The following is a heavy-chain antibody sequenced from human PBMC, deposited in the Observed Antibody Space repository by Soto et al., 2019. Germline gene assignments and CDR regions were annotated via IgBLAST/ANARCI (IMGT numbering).Heavy chain of an antibody. CDR3: ARGTHYYDSIGYSHFFDY. V-gene: IGHV3-21*01. CDR2: ISSNGNYI. D-gene: IGHD3-22*01. Sequence: GGSLRPSCRASGFTFSDFAMSWVRQAPGKGLEWVSSISSNGNYIYYADSMKGRFTISRDNAEKSMYLQMNSLRGEDTAVYYCARGTHYYDSIGYSHFFDYWGQGTLVTVSS. J-gene: IGHJ4*02. CDR1: GFTFSDFA.